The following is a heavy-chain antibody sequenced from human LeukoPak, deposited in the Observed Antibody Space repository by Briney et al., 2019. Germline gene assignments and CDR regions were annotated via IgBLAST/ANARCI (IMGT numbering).Heavy chain of an antibody. J-gene: IGHJ4*02. CDR2: ISSSSSTI. CDR3: ARVPIATSRGWPLDY. CDR1: GFTFSSYS. V-gene: IGHV3-48*01. Sequence: SGGSLRLSCAASGFTFSSYSMNWVRQAPGKGLEWVSYISSSSSTIYYADSVKGRFTISRDNAKNSLYLQMNSLRAEDTAEYYCARVPIATSRGWPLDYWGQGTLVTVSS. D-gene: IGHD6-19*01.